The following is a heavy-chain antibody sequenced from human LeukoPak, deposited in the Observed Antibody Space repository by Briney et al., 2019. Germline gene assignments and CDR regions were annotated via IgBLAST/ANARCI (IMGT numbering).Heavy chain of an antibody. CDR3: ARDRRHYDFWSGYFY. CDR2: IYHSGST. V-gene: IGHV4-30-2*01. D-gene: IGHD3-3*01. Sequence: SETLSLTCTVSGGSISSGGYYWSWIRQPPGKGLEWIGYIYHSGSTYYNPSLKSRVTISVDRSKNQFSLKLSSVTAADTAVYYCARDRRHYDFWSGYFYWGQGTLVTVSS. J-gene: IGHJ4*02. CDR1: GGSISSGGYY.